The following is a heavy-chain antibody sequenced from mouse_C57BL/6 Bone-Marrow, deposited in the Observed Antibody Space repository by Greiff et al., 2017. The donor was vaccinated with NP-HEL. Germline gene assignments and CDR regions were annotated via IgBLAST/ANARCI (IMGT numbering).Heavy chain of an antibody. D-gene: IGHD1-1*01. CDR3: ARWGITTVVEGYFDY. J-gene: IGHJ2*01. V-gene: IGHV1-72*01. Sequence: QVQLQQPGAELVKPGASVKLSCKASGYTFTSYWMHWVKQRPGRGLEWIGRIDPTSGGTKYNEKFKSKATLTVDKPSSTAYMQLSSLTSEDSAVYYCARWGITTVVEGYFDYWGQGTTLTVSS. CDR1: GYTFTSYW. CDR2: IDPTSGGT.